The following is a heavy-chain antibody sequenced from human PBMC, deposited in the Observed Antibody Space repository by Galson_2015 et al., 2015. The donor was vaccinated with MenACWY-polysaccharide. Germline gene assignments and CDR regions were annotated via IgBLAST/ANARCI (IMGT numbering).Heavy chain of an antibody. CDR1: GFTFSSYW. D-gene: IGHD2-21*02. V-gene: IGHV3-74*01. CDR3: ARDPHCGAGCSIHDAFDV. J-gene: IGHJ3*01. Sequence: SLRLSCAASGFTFSSYWMHWVRQAPGEGLVWVSRIETDGSSTSYADSVKGRFTVSRDNAKNTVYLQMNSLRVEDTAVYYCARDPHCGAGCSIHDAFDVWGQGTKVAVSS. CDR2: IETDGSST.